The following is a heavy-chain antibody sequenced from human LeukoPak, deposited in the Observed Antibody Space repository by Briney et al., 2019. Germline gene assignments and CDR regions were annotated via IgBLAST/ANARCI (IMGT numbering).Heavy chain of an antibody. CDR1: GFTFSSYT. CDR3: ARESYDSSGYFLYFDY. Sequence: GGSLRLSCAASGFTFSSYTMNWVRQAPGKGLEWVSYITRSSSTIYYADSVKGRFTISRDNARNSLYLQMNSLRAEDTAVYYCARESYDSSGYFLYFDYWGQGTLVTVSS. CDR2: ITRSSSTI. J-gene: IGHJ4*02. V-gene: IGHV3-48*04. D-gene: IGHD3-22*01.